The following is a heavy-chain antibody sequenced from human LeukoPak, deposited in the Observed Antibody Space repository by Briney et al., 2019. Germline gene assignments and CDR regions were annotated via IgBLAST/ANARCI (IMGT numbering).Heavy chain of an antibody. CDR2: ISSSSNTI. J-gene: IGHJ4*02. CDR3: ARNRWFGEFLFDY. CDR1: GFSFSSYN. Sequence: GESLRLSCAASGFSFSSYNMNWVRQAPGKGLEWVSYISSSSNTIYYADSVKGRFTISRDNANNSLYLQMNSLRDEDTAVYYCARNRWFGEFLFDYWGQGTLVTVSS. D-gene: IGHD3-10*01. V-gene: IGHV3-48*02.